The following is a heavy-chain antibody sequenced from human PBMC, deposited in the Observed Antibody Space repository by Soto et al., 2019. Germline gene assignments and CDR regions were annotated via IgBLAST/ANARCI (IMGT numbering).Heavy chain of an antibody. CDR2: ISYDGSNK. CDR1: GFTFSSYA. V-gene: IGHV3-30-3*01. J-gene: IGHJ3*02. CDR3: ARGWTASRRDAFDI. Sequence: PGGSLRLSCAASGFTFSSYAMHWVRQAPGKGLEWVAVISYDGSNKYYADSVKGRFTISRDNSKNTLYLQMNSLRAEDTAVYYCARGWTASRRDAFDIWGQGTMVTVSS. D-gene: IGHD2-21*02.